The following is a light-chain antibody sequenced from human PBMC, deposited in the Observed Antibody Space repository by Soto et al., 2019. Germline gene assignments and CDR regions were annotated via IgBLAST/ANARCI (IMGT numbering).Light chain of an antibody. CDR3: QQYNNWPQWT. Sequence: ETVMTQSPATLSVSLGERATLSCRASRSVSSSLAWYQQKPGQAPRLLINGASTRATGIPARFSGSGSGTEFTLTISSLQSEDFAVYYCQQYNNWPQWTFGQGTKVEIK. CDR1: RSVSSS. J-gene: IGKJ1*01. V-gene: IGKV3-15*01. CDR2: GAS.